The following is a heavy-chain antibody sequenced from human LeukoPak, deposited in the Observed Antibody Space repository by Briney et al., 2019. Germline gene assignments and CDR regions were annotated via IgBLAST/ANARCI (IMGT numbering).Heavy chain of an antibody. J-gene: IGHJ6*02. V-gene: IGHV3-30*18. CDR2: ISYDGSNK. Sequence: GRSLRLSCAASGFTFSSYGMRWVRQAPGKGLQWVAVISYDGSNKYYADSVKGRFTISRDNSKNTLYLQMNSPRAEDTAVYYCAKDGSAAAVTNGMDVWGQGTTVTVSS. D-gene: IGHD6-13*01. CDR3: AKDGSAAAVTNGMDV. CDR1: GFTFSSYG.